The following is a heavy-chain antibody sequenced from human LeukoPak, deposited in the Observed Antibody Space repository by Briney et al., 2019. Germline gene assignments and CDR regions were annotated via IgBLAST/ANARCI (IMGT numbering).Heavy chain of an antibody. CDR3: ARDGQNDYGGDSGFDS. J-gene: IGHJ4*02. CDR2: INPSDGST. V-gene: IGHV1-46*01. Sequence: ASVKVSRKASGYTFTNYFLNWVRQAPGQGLEWMGLINPSDGSTNYAQKFQDRVTVTRDRSTSTVYMEVSSLRSEETAVYYCARDGQNDYGGDSGFDSWGQGTLVTVSS. CDR1: GYTFTNYF. D-gene: IGHD4-23*01.